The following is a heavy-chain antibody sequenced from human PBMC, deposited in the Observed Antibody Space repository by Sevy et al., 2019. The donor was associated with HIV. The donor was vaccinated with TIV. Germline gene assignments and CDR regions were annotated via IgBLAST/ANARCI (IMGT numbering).Heavy chain of an antibody. D-gene: IGHD2-2*01. V-gene: IGHV1-2*02. CDR1: RYTFTDYY. J-gene: IGHJ4*02. Sequence: ASVKVSCKTSRYTFTDYYIHWVRQAPGQGLEWMGWINPDSGLTKYAQRFQGRVTMTRDTSISTAYMELSRLTSDDTTIFYCARSLTASWPDYWGQGTLVTVSS. CDR2: INPDSGLT. CDR3: ARSLTASWPDY.